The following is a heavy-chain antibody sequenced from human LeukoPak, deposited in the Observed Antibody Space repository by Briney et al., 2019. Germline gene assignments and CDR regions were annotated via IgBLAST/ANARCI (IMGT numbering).Heavy chain of an antibody. CDR1: GFTFSSYS. CDR3: ARDLRGAFDI. Sequence: GGSLRLSCAASGFTFSSYSMSWVRQAPGKGLEWVSSISSSSSYIYYADSVKARFTISRDNAKNSLYPQMNSLRAEDTAVYYCARDLRGAFDIWGQGTMVTVSS. V-gene: IGHV3-21*01. CDR2: ISSSSSYI. D-gene: IGHD3-10*01. J-gene: IGHJ3*02.